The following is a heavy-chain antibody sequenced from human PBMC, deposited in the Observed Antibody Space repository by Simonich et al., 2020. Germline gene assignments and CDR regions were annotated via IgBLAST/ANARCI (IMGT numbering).Heavy chain of an antibody. CDR3: ASFNVVPAADAFDI. CDR1: GFTFSSYW. J-gene: IGHJ3*02. Sequence: EVQLVESGGGLVQPGGSLRLSCAASGFTFSSYWMHWVRQAPGNGQVGVSRITRDGSSTSDEDSVKGRFTSSRDNAKNTLYLQRNSLRAEDTAVYYCASFNVVPAADAFDIWGQGTMVTVSS. D-gene: IGHD2-2*01. V-gene: IGHV3-74*01. CDR2: ITRDGSST.